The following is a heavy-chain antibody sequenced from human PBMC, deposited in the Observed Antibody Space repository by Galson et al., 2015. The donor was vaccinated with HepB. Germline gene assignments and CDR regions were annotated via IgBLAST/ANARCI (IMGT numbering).Heavy chain of an antibody. CDR1: GDSVSSNSAT. CDR2: TYYRSKWNN. Sequence: CAISGDSVSSNSATWNWIRQSPSRGLEWLGRTYYRSKWNNDYAVFVKSRITIHPDTSKNQFSLQLNSVTPEDTAMYYCARNLFDIWGQGTMVTVSS. J-gene: IGHJ3*02. CDR3: ARNLFDI. V-gene: IGHV6-1*01.